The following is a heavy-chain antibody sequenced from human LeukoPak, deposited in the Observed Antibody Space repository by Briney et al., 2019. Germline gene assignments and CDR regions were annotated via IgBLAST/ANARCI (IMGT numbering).Heavy chain of an antibody. CDR3: ARTRLNDY. J-gene: IGHJ4*02. Sequence: GGSLRLSCAASGFTFSNYSMNWVRQAPGKGLEWVSYISSTSSTIYYADSVKGRFTISRDNANNSLCLQMSSLRDEDTAVYYCARTRLNDYWGQGTLVTVSS. CDR1: GFTFSNYS. V-gene: IGHV3-48*02. CDR2: ISSTSSTI.